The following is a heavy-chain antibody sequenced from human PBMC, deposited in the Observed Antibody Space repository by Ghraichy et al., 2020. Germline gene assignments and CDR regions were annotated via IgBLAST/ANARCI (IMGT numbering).Heavy chain of an antibody. CDR2: ISVIGGT. CDR1: GFTFGSYA. V-gene: IGHV3-23*01. J-gene: IGHJ2*01. CDR3: AKGEQSNWGDFWYFDL. Sequence: GGSLRLSCAASGFTFGSYAMNWVRQAPGKGLEWVSGISVIGGTYYADSAKGRFTISRDNSKNTLYVQINSLRAEDTAIYYCAKGEQSNWGDFWYFDLWGRGTLVTVSS. D-gene: IGHD7-27*01.